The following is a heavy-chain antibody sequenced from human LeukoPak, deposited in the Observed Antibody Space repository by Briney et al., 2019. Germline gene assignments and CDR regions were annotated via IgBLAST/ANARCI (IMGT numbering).Heavy chain of an antibody. CDR2: MSSSSSSI. J-gene: IGHJ4*02. CDR1: GFTFSSYS. Sequence: GGSLRLSCAASGFTFSSYSMNWVRQAPGKGLEWVSFMSSSSSSIYYADSVKGRFTISKDNAKNSLYLQMNSLRAEDTAVYYCARGGELERRSLHYLDYWGQGTLVTVSS. CDR3: ARGGELERRSLHYLDY. V-gene: IGHV3-21*06. D-gene: IGHD1-1*01.